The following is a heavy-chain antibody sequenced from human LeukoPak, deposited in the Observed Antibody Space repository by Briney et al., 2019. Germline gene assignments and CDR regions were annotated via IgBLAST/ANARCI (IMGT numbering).Heavy chain of an antibody. V-gene: IGHV3-21*01. D-gene: IGHD1-14*01. J-gene: IGHJ4*02. Sequence: PGGSLRLSCAASGFTFSSYSMNWVRQAPGKGLEWVSSISSSSSYIYYADSVKGRFTISRDNAKNSLYLQMNSLRAEDTAVYYCARDAVPPTAFDYWGQGTLVTVSS. CDR2: ISSSSSYI. CDR3: ARDAVPPTAFDY. CDR1: GFTFSSYS.